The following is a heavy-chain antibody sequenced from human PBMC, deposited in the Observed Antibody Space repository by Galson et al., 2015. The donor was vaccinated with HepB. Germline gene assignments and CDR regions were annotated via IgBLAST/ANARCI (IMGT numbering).Heavy chain of an antibody. CDR1: EFTFNNYV. Sequence: SLRLSCAASEFTFNNYVMTWVRQAPGKGLEWVSAISGSGDSTYYADSVKGRFTISRDNSKNTLYLQMNTLRAEDTAVYYCAKTGRKSDYDWFNPWGQGTLVTVSS. CDR2: ISGSGDST. CDR3: AKTGRKSDYDWFNP. V-gene: IGHV3-23*01. J-gene: IGHJ5*02. D-gene: IGHD4-17*01.